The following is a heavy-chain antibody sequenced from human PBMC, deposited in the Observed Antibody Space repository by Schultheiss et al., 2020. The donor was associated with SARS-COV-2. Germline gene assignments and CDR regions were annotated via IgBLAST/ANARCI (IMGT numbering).Heavy chain of an antibody. D-gene: IGHD1-14*01. CDR3: ARLATAGPDAGVHY. J-gene: IGHJ4*02. CDR1: GFLLSTSGVG. CDR2: IYWHDDK. Sequence: SGPTLVKPTQTLTLTCSFSGFLLSTSGVGVGWIRHPPGQALEWLALIYWHDDKRYILSLKTRLTITKDTSKNQVVLTMNNMDPVDTATYYCARLATAGPDAGVHYWGQGTLVTVSS. V-gene: IGHV2-5*01.